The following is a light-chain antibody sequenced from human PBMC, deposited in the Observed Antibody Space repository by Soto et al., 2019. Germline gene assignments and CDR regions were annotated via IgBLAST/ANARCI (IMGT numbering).Light chain of an antibody. V-gene: IGKV3-15*01. CDR3: QQFASSPRT. CDR2: GAS. Sequence: EIVMTQSPATLSVSPGERATLSCRASQSVSSDLAWYQQIPGQAPRLLIYGASTRATGIPARFSGSGSGTEFTLTISSLQSEDIGIYYCQQFASSPRTFGRGTTVEIK. J-gene: IGKJ1*01. CDR1: QSVSSD.